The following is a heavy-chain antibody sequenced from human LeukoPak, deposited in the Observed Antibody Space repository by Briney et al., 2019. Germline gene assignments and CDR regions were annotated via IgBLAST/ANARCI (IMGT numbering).Heavy chain of an antibody. Sequence: SETLSLTCTVSGGSISSYYWSWIRQPPGKGLEWIGYIYYSGSTNYNPSLKSRVTISVDTSKNQFSLKLSSVTAADTAVYYCARVGRYGYNLEYFDYWGLGTLVTVSS. J-gene: IGHJ4*02. CDR3: ARVGRYGYNLEYFDY. CDR1: GGSISSYY. V-gene: IGHV4-59*01. D-gene: IGHD5-24*01. CDR2: IYYSGST.